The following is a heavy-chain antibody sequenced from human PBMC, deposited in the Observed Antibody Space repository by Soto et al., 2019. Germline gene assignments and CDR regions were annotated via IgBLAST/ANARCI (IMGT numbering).Heavy chain of an antibody. D-gene: IGHD3-10*01. CDR1: GYTFTRSL. CDR3: ARSQNYGSGAYSDY. V-gene: IGHV1-3*04. CDR2: INIGTGYT. Sequence: ASVKVSRKASGYTFTRSLMHCVRQAPGQSLEWMGWINIGTGYTKISQRFQGRVSFAGDTSASTAYMELSSLRSEDTAVYYCARSQNYGSGAYSDYWGQGTLVTVSS. J-gene: IGHJ4*02.